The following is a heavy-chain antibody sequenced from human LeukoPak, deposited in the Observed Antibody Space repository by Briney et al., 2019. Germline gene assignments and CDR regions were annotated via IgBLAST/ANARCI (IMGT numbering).Heavy chain of an antibody. V-gene: IGHV4-4*07. CDR3: ASRSSIWSGYQDTLYYFDS. CDR1: GGSISDFY. CDR2: IYTSGNT. J-gene: IGHJ4*02. D-gene: IGHD3-3*01. Sequence: SETLSLTCSVSGGSISDFYWSWIRQPAGKGLEWIGRIYTSGNTNYNPSLKSRVTISVDTSKNQFSLKLSSVTAADTAVYYCASRSSIWSGYQDTLYYFDSWGQGTLVTVSS.